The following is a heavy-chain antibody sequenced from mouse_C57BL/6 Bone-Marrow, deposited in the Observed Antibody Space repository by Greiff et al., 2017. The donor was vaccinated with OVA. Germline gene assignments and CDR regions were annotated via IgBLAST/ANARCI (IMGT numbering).Heavy chain of an antibody. CDR2: ISSGGSYT. CDR1: GFTFSSYG. V-gene: IGHV5-6*01. Sequence: EVQLQQSGGDLVKPGGSLKLSCAASGFTFSSYGMSWVRQTPDKRLEWVATISSGGSYTYYPDSVKGRFTISRDNAKNTLYLQMSSLKSEDTAMYYCARRVSYYAMDYWGQGTSVTVSS. CDR3: ARRVSYYAMDY. J-gene: IGHJ4*01.